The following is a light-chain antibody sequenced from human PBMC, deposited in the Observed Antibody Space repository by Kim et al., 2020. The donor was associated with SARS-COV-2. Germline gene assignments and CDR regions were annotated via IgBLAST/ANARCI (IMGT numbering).Light chain of an antibody. J-gene: IGLJ2*01. V-gene: IGLV2-14*01. CDR3: SSYTTSSTQVV. CDR1: ISDVGGYNY. Sequence: QSALTQPASVSGSPGQSITISCTGTISDVGGYNYVSWYQQHPGKVPKLMIYDVSNRPSGVSNRFSGSKSGNTASLTISGLQAEDEADYYCSSYTTSSTQVVFGGGTRLTVL. CDR2: DVS.